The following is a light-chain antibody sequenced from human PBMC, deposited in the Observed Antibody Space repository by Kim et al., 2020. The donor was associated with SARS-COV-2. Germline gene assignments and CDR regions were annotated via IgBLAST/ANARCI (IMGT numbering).Light chain of an antibody. CDR2: WAS. CDR1: QTILDRSNNKNK. J-gene: IGKJ2*01. V-gene: IGKV4-1*01. CDR3: QQYYYSPNT. Sequence: IVMTQSPGSLALSLGERATINCKSSQTILDRSNNKNKLAWYQQKPGQPPKLLIYWASTRESGVPDRFSGSGSGTDFTLTISSLEAEDVADYYCQQYYYSPNTFGQGTKLE.